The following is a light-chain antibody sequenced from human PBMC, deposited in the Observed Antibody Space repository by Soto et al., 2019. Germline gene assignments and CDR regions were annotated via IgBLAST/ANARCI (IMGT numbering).Light chain of an antibody. J-gene: IGKJ1*01. CDR1: QNIFSNY. Sequence: EIVLTQSPDTVSVSPGERVTLSCRASQNIFSNYLAWYQQKPGQAPRLLIHDASSRATGIPDRFSGSGSGTDFTLTISRLEPEDFAVYYCQQYGGSPRTFGQGTKVDIK. CDR3: QQYGGSPRT. V-gene: IGKV3-20*01. CDR2: DAS.